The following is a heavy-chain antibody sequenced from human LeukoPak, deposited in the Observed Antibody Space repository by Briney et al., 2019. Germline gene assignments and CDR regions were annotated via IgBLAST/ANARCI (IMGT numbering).Heavy chain of an antibody. V-gene: IGHV3-7*01. J-gene: IGHJ4*02. CDR1: GFTFSDYW. D-gene: IGHD3-16*02. CDR2: IKQDGSEK. Sequence: GGSLRLSCAASGFTFSDYWMSWVRQAPGKGLEWVANIKQDGSEKYYMDSVKGRFTISRDNAKNSLYLQMNSLRAEDTAVYHCARDGVITFGGVIAADYWGQGTLVTVSS. CDR3: ARDGVITFGGVIAADY.